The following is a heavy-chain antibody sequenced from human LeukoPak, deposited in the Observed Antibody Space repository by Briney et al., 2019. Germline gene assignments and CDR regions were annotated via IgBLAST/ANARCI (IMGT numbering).Heavy chain of an antibody. J-gene: IGHJ4*02. CDR2: IYHSGST. V-gene: IGHV4-30-2*01. CDR3: AISRYCSSTSCYLPLGY. CDR1: GGSISSGGYS. Sequence: PSQTLSLTCAVSGGSISSGGYSWSWIRQPPGKGLEWIGYIYHSGSTYYNPSLKSRVTISLDRSKSQFSLKLSSVTAADTAVYYCAISRYCSSTSCYLPLGYWGQGTLVTVSS. D-gene: IGHD2-2*01.